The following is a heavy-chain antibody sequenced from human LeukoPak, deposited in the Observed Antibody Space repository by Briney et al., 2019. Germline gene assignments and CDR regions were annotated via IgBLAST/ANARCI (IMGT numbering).Heavy chain of an antibody. CDR3: ARLQARRYCSSTSCYGRGFDY. J-gene: IGHJ4*02. V-gene: IGHV4-30-2*01. Sequence: SQTLSLTCAVSGGSISSGGYYWSWIRQPPGKGLEWIGANNHSGSTNYNPSLKSRVTISVDTSKNQFSLKLSSVTAADTAVYYCARLQARRYCSSTSCYGRGFDYWGQGTLVTVSS. CDR1: GGSISSGGYY. D-gene: IGHD2-2*01. CDR2: NNHSGST.